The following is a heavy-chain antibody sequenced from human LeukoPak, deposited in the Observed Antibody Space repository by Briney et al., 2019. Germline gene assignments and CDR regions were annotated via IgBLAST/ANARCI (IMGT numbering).Heavy chain of an antibody. CDR1: GFTFSSYA. J-gene: IGHJ6*03. CDR3: ARVRLRATYYYYYMDV. CDR2: ISYDGTDK. Sequence: QAGGSLRLSCAASGFTFSSYAMHWVRQAPGKGLEWVAFISYDGTDKHYADSVKGRFTISRDNSKNTLFLQMSSLRTEDTAVYYCARVRLRATYYYYYMDVWGKGTTVTVSS. D-gene: IGHD1-26*01. V-gene: IGHV3-30*04.